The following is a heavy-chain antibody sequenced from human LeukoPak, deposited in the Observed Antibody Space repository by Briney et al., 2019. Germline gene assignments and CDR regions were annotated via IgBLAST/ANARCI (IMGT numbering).Heavy chain of an antibody. D-gene: IGHD2-2*01. CDR3: AKDRVNCSSTSCYSVGGNFDY. V-gene: IGHV3-30*02. Sequence: GGSLRLSCAASGFTFCSYGMHWVRKAPGKGLEWVAFIRYDGGNKYYADSVKGRFTISRDNSKNTLYLQMNSLRAEDTAVYYCAKDRVNCSSTSCYSVGGNFDYWGQGTLVTVSS. CDR2: IRYDGGNK. CDR1: GFTFCSYG. J-gene: IGHJ4*02.